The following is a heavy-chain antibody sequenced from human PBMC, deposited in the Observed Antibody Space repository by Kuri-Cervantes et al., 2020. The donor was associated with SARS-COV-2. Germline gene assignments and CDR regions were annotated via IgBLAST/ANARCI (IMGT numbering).Heavy chain of an antibody. D-gene: IGHD3-10*01. CDR2: INTNTGNP. V-gene: IGHV7-4-1*02. CDR1: GYTFTSYA. Sequence: ASVKVSCKASGYTFTSYAMNWVRQAPGQGLEWMGWINTNTGNPTYAQGFTGRFVFSLDTSVSTAYLQISSLKAEDTAVYYCARDLGLLWFGELLGSDYWGQGTLVTVSS. J-gene: IGHJ4*02. CDR3: ARDLGLLWFGELLGSDY.